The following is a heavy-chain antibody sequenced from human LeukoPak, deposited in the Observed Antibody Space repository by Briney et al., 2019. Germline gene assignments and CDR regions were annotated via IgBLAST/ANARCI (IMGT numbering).Heavy chain of an antibody. CDR2: INPSGGST. V-gene: IGHV1-46*01. D-gene: IGHD1-26*01. CDR1: GYTFTSYY. J-gene: IGHJ4*02. CDR3: ARVSIVGATTRYFDY. Sequence: GASVKVSCKASGYTFTSYYMHWVRQAPGQGLEWMGIINPSGGSTSYAQKFQGRVTMTRDTSTSTVYMELSSLRSEDTAVYYCARVSIVGATTRYFDYWGQGTLVTVSS.